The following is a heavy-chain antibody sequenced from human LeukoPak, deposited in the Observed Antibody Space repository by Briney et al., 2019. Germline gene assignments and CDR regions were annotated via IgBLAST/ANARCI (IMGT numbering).Heavy chain of an antibody. V-gene: IGHV4-39*01. J-gene: IGHJ4*02. D-gene: IGHD3-22*01. CDR3: ARQPLIVVVNYFDY. CDR1: GGSISSSSYY. Sequence: SETLSLTCTVSGGSISSSSYYWGWIRQPPGKGLEWIGSIYYSGSTYYNPSLKSRVTISVDTSKNQFSLKLSSVTAADTAVYYCARQPLIVVVNYFDYWGQGTLATVSS. CDR2: IYYSGST.